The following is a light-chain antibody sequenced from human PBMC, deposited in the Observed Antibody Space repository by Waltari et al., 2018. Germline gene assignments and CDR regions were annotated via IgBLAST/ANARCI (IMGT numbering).Light chain of an antibody. CDR2: GNH. V-gene: IGLV1-40*01. J-gene: IGLJ2*01. CDR1: SSNIGANYD. Sequence: SGSSSNIGANYDVHWYRQVAGAAPKLVIYGNHNRPTGVPARFSGSKSGTSASLAIAGLQAEDEADYYCQSYDTTLGGFVFGGGTRLTV. CDR3: QSYDTTLGGFV.